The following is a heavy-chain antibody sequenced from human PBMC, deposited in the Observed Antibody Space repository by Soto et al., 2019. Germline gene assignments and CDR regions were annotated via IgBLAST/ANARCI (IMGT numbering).Heavy chain of an antibody. J-gene: IGHJ4*02. CDR3: VSGYGYIDN. Sequence: QVQLVESGGGVVQPGRSLRLSCAASGITFSNYGTHWVRQAPGKGLEWAAVIWYDGRDKYYADSVKGRFTISRDNSKNTLYLQMNSLTADDTAVYYCVSGYGYIDNWGQGTRVTVSS. CDR1: GITFSNYG. D-gene: IGHD3-22*01. CDR2: IWYDGRDK. V-gene: IGHV3-33*01.